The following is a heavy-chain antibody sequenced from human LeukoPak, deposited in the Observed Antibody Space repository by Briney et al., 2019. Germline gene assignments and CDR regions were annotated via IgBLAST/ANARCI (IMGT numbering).Heavy chain of an antibody. CDR3: ARHVSRIAAAGIINY. V-gene: IGHV4-34*01. J-gene: IGHJ4*02. Sequence: PSETLSLTCAVQRGSLSGSFWTWIRQPPGKGLEWIGEINHSGTSNYSPSLKSRVTMSADTSKNQLSLNLTSVTAADTAMYYCARHVSRIAAAGIINYWGQGTLVTVSS. D-gene: IGHD6-13*01. CDR2: INHSGTS. CDR1: RGSLSGSF.